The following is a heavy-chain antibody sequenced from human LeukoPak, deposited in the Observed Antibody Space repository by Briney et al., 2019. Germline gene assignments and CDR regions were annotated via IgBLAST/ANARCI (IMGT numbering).Heavy chain of an antibody. J-gene: IGHJ4*02. V-gene: IGHV3-11*01. CDR2: ISSSGSTI. CDR3: AKPLLNYYGSGSYYRTDY. CDR1: GFTFSDYY. Sequence: GGSLRLSCAASGFTFSDYYMSWIRQAPGKGLEWVSYISSSGSTICYADSVKGRFTISRDNSKNTLYLQMNSLRAEDTAVYYCAKPLLNYYGSGSYYRTDYWGQGTLVTVSS. D-gene: IGHD3-10*01.